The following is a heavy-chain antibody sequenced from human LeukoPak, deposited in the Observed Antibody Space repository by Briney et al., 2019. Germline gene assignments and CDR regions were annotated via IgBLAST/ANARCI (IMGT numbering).Heavy chain of an antibody. CDR2: IWYDGSNK. D-gene: IGHD1-26*01. CDR1: GFTFNYYG. V-gene: IGHV3-33*01. CDR3: VRGVGSYYSGNFFDY. J-gene: IGHJ4*02. Sequence: PGGSLRLSCAASGFTFNYYGMHWLRQAPGKGLEWVAVIWYDGSNKYYADSVKGRFTISRDNSKNTVYLEMNSLRAEDTAVYHCVRGVGSYYSGNFFDYWGQGTLVTVPS.